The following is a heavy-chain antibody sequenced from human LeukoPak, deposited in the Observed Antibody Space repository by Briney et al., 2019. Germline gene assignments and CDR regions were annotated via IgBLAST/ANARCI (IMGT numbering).Heavy chain of an antibody. CDR1: GFTFTTYW. J-gene: IGHJ4*02. V-gene: IGHV3-7*03. Sequence: PGGSLRLSCAASGFTFTTYWMSWVRQAPGKGLEWVANINQDGTEKYYVDSVKGRFTISRDNAKNSLYLQMNSLRAEDTAVYYCAKARYCSGGSCFPQLTPDYWGQGTLVTVSS. D-gene: IGHD2-15*01. CDR3: AKARYCSGGSCFPQLTPDY. CDR2: INQDGTEK.